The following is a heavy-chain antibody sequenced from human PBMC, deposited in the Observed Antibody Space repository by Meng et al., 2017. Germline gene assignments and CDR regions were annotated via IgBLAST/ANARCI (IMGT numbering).Heavy chain of an antibody. Sequence: GESLKISCAASGFTFSSYSMNWVRQAPGKGLEWVSSISSSSSYIYYADSVKGRFTISRDNAKNSLYLQMNSLRAEDTAVYYCARDNKVQQLVPDAFDIWGQGTTVTVSS. CDR2: ISSSSSYI. CDR3: ARDNKVQQLVPDAFDI. D-gene: IGHD6-13*01. CDR1: GFTFSSYS. V-gene: IGHV3-21*01. J-gene: IGHJ3*02.